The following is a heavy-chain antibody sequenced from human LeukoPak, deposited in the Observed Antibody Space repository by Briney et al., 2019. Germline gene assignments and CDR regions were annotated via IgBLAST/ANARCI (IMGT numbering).Heavy chain of an antibody. CDR1: GYIFTDYA. J-gene: IGHJ6*03. Sequence: GASVKVSCKASGYIFTDYAIHWLRQAPGQRPEWMGWMNAANGNTKYSQKFQGRITLIRDTPAATAYMELSSLRHDDLAVYYCARGRGTSGSNRDFYFYYYMDVWGKGTTVTVSS. CDR2: MNAANGNT. CDR3: ARGRGTSGSNRDFYFYYYMDV. D-gene: IGHD2-15*01. V-gene: IGHV1-3*01.